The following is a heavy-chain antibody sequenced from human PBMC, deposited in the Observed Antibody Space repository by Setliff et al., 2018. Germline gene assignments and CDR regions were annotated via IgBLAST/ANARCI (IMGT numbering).Heavy chain of an antibody. J-gene: IGHJ4*02. CDR1: DGSISNAY. CDR2: IYDTGST. V-gene: IGHV4-59*08. Sequence: SETLSLTCTVSDGSISNAYWSWIRQSPGKGLEWIGYIYDTGSTNSDPSLKSRVTMSVDTSKNQVSLKMTSVTAADTAVYYCARTIYGDCPVDWGQGTLVTVSS. D-gene: IGHD4-17*01. CDR3: ARTIYGDCPVD.